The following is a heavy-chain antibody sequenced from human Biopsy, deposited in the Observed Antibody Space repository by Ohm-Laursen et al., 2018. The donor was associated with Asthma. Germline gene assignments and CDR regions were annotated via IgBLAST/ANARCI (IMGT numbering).Heavy chain of an antibody. Sequence: SLRLSCSASGFAVSRDYMFWVRQAPGKGLEWVGVISKDASTQDYADSVKGRFTMARDNSKNTLDLQMNSLRAEDTAVYYCAKARIHHFYDSSGYYQHDWGQGTLVTVSS. J-gene: IGHJ4*02. CDR1: GFAVSRDY. V-gene: IGHV3-30*07. CDR2: ISKDASTQ. CDR3: AKARIHHFYDSSGYYQHD. D-gene: IGHD3-22*01.